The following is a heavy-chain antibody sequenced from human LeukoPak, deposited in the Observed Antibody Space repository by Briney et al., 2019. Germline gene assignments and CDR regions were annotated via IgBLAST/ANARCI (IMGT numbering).Heavy chain of an antibody. Sequence: GGSLRLSCAASGFTLSSYEMNWVRQAPAKGLEWVSYISSSASTTHYADSVMGRFTISRDNAKNSLYLQMNSLRAEDTSVYYCAREDYGDYSWYFDLWGRGTLVTVSS. D-gene: IGHD4-17*01. CDR3: AREDYGDYSWYFDL. J-gene: IGHJ2*01. CDR2: ISSSASTT. V-gene: IGHV3-48*03. CDR1: GFTLSSYE.